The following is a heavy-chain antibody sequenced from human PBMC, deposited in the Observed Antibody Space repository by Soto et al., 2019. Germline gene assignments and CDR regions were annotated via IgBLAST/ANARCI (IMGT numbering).Heavy chain of an antibody. J-gene: IGHJ4*02. Sequence: ASVKVSCKASGYTFTSYAMHWVRQAPGQRLEWMGWINAGNGNTKYSQKFQGRVTITRDTSASTAYMELSSLRSEDTAVYYCARGGLVVVPAIFDDWGQGTLVTVSS. CDR2: INAGNGNT. CDR3: ARGGLVVVPAIFDD. CDR1: GYTFTSYA. D-gene: IGHD2-2*01. V-gene: IGHV1-3*01.